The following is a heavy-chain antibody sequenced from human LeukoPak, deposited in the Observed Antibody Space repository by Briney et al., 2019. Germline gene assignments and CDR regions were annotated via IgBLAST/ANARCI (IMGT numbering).Heavy chain of an antibody. CDR2: ISGGGGST. CDR3: AKDLRITIIVVVKAPTEFDY. CDR1: GFTFSSYW. Sequence: GGSLRLSCAASGFTFSSYWMNWVRQAPGKGLEWVSSISGGGGSTYYADSVKGRFTISRDNSKNTLYLQMNSLRAEDTAVYYCAKDLRITIIVVVKAPTEFDYWGQGTLVTVSS. J-gene: IGHJ4*02. V-gene: IGHV3-23*01. D-gene: IGHD3-22*01.